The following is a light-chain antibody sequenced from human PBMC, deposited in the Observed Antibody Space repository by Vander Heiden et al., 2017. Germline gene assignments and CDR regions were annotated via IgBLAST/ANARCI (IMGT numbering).Light chain of an antibody. V-gene: IGKV4-1*01. J-gene: IGKJ4*01. CDR1: QSVLYSSNNKNY. Sequence: DIMLTQCSHCMAVSVGERATINCKSSQSVLYSSNNKNYLAWYQHEPGQPPKLLIYWASTRESGVPDRFSGSGSGTDFTLTISSLQAEDVAVYYCQQEDSTPITFGRGTKVEIK. CDR3: QQEDSTPIT. CDR2: WAS.